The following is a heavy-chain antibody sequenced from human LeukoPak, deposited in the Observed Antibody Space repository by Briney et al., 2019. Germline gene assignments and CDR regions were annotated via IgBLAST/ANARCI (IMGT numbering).Heavy chain of an antibody. Sequence: GGSLRLSCAVSGFTFTNYAMSWVRQAPGKGPQWVSSLGISGDYAWYAGSVKGRFTISRDSSKNTLYLQMNSLGAEDTAVYYCARGARGFGTGTDLDYWGQGTLVTVSS. CDR2: LGISGDYA. CDR3: ARGARGFGTGTDLDY. CDR1: GFTFTNYA. D-gene: IGHD1-1*01. V-gene: IGHV3-23*01. J-gene: IGHJ4*02.